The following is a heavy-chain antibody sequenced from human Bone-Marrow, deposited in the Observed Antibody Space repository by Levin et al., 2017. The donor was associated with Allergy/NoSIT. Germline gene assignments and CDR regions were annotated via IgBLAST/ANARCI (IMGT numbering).Heavy chain of an antibody. Sequence: QTLSLTCTVSGGSINSGGHYWSWIRQHPGKAPEWIGNIYFTGSTSYNPSLKSRVSISDDSSKNQFSLRLTSVTAADTAVYYCARARGEENYYEEYGQPPIKYFFDFWGPGTLVVVSS. J-gene: IGHJ4*02. V-gene: IGHV4-31*03. CDR2: IYFTGST. D-gene: IGHD3-22*01. CDR1: GGSINSGGHY. CDR3: ARARGEENYYEEYGQPPIKYFFDF.